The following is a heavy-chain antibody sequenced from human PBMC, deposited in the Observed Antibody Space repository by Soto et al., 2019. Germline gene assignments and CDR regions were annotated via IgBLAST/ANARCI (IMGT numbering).Heavy chain of an antibody. D-gene: IGHD3-10*01. CDR3: ASPLTLNYYGSGSYGMDV. CDR2: IDPSDSYT. Sequence: GESLKISCKGSGYSFTSYWISWVRQMPGKGLEWMGRIDPSDSYTNYSPSFQGHVTISADKSISTAYLQWSSLKASDTAMYYCASPLTLNYYGSGSYGMDVCGQGTTVTVSS. CDR1: GYSFTSYW. V-gene: IGHV5-10-1*01. J-gene: IGHJ6*02.